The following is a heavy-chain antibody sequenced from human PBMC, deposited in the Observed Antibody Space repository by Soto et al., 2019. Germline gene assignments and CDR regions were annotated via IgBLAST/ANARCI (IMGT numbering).Heavy chain of an antibody. CDR2: ISATADIT. Sequence: CXRLSCSAAVFSFIIFAITWFRQAPGKGLEWVSSISATADITYYADSVKGRITMSRDNAKNTFYLQMNSLRAEETAIYYCSKDPYAIHYDSSRIHFEVWGQGTLVTV. V-gene: IGHV3-23*01. J-gene: IGHJ4*02. D-gene: IGHD3-22*01. CDR1: VFSFIIFA. CDR3: SKDPYAIHYDSSRIHFEV.